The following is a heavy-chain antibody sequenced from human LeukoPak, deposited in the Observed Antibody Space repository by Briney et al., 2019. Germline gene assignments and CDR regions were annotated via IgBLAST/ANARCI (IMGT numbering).Heavy chain of an antibody. CDR3: AREWWGYDVLTGDNWFDP. CDR2: ISTYNGDT. J-gene: IGHJ5*02. D-gene: IGHD3-9*01. CDR1: GYPFTTYG. V-gene: IGHV1-18*01. Sequence: ASVKVSCKASGYPFTTYGINWVRQAPGQGLEWMGWISTYNGDTNYAQKFQGRVTMTTVTSTSTAYIELRSLTSDDTAAYYCAREWWGYDVLTGDNWFDPWGQGTLVTVSS.